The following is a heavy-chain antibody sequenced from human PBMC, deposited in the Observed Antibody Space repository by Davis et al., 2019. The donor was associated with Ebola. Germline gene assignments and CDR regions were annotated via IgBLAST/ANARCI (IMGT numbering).Heavy chain of an antibody. D-gene: IGHD4-17*01. J-gene: IGHJ6*04. CDR2: ISYDGSNK. Sequence: GGSLRLSCTSSGFTFSSYAIHWVRQAPGKGLEWVAVISYDGSNKYYADSVKGRFTISRDNSKNTLYLQMNSLRAEDTAVYYCAGEPTGNYYYFYGMDVWGKGTTVTVSS. CDR1: GFTFSSYA. V-gene: IGHV3-30-3*01. CDR3: AGEPTGNYYYFYGMDV.